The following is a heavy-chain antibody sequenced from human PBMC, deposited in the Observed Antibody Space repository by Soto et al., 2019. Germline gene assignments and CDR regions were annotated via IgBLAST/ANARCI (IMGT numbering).Heavy chain of an antibody. CDR1: GFTFSSYG. D-gene: IGHD3-3*02. CDR3: AKDRTTGLVFSHSLDY. Sequence: QVQLVESGGGVVQPGRSLRLSCAASGFTFSSYGMHWVRQAPGKGLEWVAVISYDGSNKYYADSVKGRFTISRDNSKNTLYLQMNSLRAEDTAVYYCAKDRTTGLVFSHSLDYWGQGTLDNVSS. CDR2: ISYDGSNK. V-gene: IGHV3-30*18. J-gene: IGHJ4*02.